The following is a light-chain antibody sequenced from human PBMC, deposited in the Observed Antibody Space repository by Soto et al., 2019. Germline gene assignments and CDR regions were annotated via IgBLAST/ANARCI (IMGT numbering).Light chain of an antibody. V-gene: IGKV1-39*01. CDR3: QQTYTTPLT. CDR1: QSISYY. Sequence: DVQMTQSKSSLSAYVGDRVNITCRASQSISYYLNWYQQKPGRAPNLLMYGASSLQSGVPSRFTGSGSGTEFTLTITSLQPGDFATYYCQQTYTTPLTFGGGTKVDIK. CDR2: GAS. J-gene: IGKJ4*01.